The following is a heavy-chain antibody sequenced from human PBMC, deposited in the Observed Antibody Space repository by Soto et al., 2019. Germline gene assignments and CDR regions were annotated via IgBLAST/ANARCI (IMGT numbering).Heavy chain of an antibody. D-gene: IGHD6-13*01. CDR2: INHSGST. J-gene: IGHJ5*02. V-gene: IGHV4-34*01. CDR1: GGSFSGYY. CDR3: ARDPALDSSWDNLFDP. Sequence: SETLSLTCAVYGGSFSGYYWSWIRQPPGKGLEWIGEINHSGSTNYNPPLKSRVTISVDTSKNQFSLKLSSVTAADTAVYYCARDPALDSSWDNLFDPWGQGTLVTVSS.